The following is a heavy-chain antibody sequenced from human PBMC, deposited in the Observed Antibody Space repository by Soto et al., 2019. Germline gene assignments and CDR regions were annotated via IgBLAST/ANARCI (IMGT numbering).Heavy chain of an antibody. Sequence: SETLSLTYTVSGGSISSYYWSWIRQPPGKGLEWIGYIYYSGSTNYNPSLKSRVTISVDTSKNQFSLKLSSVTAADTAVYYCARDTLLAAAGTGNAFDIWGQGTMVTVSS. CDR3: ARDTLLAAAGTGNAFDI. V-gene: IGHV4-59*01. J-gene: IGHJ3*02. D-gene: IGHD6-13*01. CDR1: GGSISSYY. CDR2: IYYSGST.